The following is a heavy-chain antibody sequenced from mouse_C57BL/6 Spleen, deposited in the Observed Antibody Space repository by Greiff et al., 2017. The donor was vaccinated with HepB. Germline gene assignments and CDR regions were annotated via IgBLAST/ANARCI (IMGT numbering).Heavy chain of an antibody. CDR1: GYTFTSYW. V-gene: IGHV1-5*01. J-gene: IGHJ2*01. Sequence: VQLQQSGTVLARPGASVKMSCKTSGYTFTSYWMHWEKQRPGQGLEWIGAIYPGNSDTSYNQKFKGKAKLTAVTSASTAYMELSSLTNEDSAVYYCTRDTTVVATGYFDYWGQGTTLTVSS. D-gene: IGHD1-1*01. CDR2: IYPGNSDT. CDR3: TRDTTVVATGYFDY.